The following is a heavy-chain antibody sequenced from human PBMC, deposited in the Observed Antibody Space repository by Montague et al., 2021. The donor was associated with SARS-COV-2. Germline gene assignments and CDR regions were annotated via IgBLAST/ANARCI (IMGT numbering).Heavy chain of an antibody. V-gene: IGHV3-7*01. Sequence: SLRLSCAASGFTISSYWMSWVRQAPGKGLEWVANIRQDGSDKYYLDSVRGRFTIFRDNVKNSLYLQMNSLTAEDTGVYYCTRDRDYGDYLNWFNPWGQGTLVTVSS. CDR1: GFTISSYW. D-gene: IGHD4-17*01. J-gene: IGHJ5*02. CDR3: TRDRDYGDYLNWFNP. CDR2: IRQDGSDK.